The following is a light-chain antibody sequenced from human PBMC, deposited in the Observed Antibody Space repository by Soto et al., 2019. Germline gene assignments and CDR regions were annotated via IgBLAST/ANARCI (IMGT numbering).Light chain of an antibody. CDR2: GAS. V-gene: IGKV3-20*01. Sequence: EIVLTQSPGTLSLSSGERATLSCRASQSVRSNYLAWYQQKPGQASRLLIYGASSRATGIPDRFSGSGSGTDFTLTISRLEPEDFAVYYCQQYASSPLTFGGGTKVEIK. CDR1: QSVRSNY. J-gene: IGKJ4*01. CDR3: QQYASSPLT.